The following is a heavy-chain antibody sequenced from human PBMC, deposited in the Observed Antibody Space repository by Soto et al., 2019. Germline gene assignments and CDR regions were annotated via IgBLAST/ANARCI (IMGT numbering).Heavy chain of an antibody. Sequence: WWSLRLSCSASVFSFSTYSMNWFRQAPGKGLEWVSSISSRSDTYYADSVKGRFTISRDNAKNSVSLQMDSLRAEDAAVYYCAREETAWPLAYGLDVWGQGTTVTVS. D-gene: IGHD2-21*02. CDR2: ISSRSDT. CDR1: VFSFSTYS. CDR3: AREETAWPLAYGLDV. J-gene: IGHJ6*02. V-gene: IGHV3-21*01.